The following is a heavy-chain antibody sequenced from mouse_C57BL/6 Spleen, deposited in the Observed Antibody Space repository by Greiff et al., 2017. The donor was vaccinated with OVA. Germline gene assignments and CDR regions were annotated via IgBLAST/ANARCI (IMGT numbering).Heavy chain of an antibody. J-gene: IGHJ4*01. CDR1: GYTFTSYW. D-gene: IGHD2-2*01. Sequence: QVQLQQSGAELVMPGASVKLSCKASGYTFTSYWMHWVKQRPGQGLEWIGEIDPSDSYTNYNQKFKGKSTLTVDKSSITAYMQLSSLTSEDSAVYYCARKGGYGAAVYAMDYWGQGTSVTVSS. CDR2: IDPSDSYT. V-gene: IGHV1-69*01. CDR3: ARKGGYGAAVYAMDY.